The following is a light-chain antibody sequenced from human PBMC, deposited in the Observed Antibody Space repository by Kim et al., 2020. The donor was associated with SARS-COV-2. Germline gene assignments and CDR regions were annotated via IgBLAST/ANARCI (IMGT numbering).Light chain of an antibody. CDR1: SLRNYY. V-gene: IGLV3-19*01. CDR3: NSRDISGSQYV. J-gene: IGLJ1*01. Sequence: SSELTQDPAVSVAFGQTVRITCQGDSLRNYYPSWYQQKAGQAPVLVIYGKNRRPSGIPDRISASTSGNTASLTITGAQAEDEADYFCNSRDISGSQYVFGSGTIVTFL. CDR2: GKN.